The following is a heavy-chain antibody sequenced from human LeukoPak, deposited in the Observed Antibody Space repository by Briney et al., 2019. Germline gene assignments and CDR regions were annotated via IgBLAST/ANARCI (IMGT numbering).Heavy chain of an antibody. D-gene: IGHD2-2*01. V-gene: IGHV3-20*04. Sequence: GGSLRLSCAASGFTFDHYAMTWVRQSPGKGLEWVSDIDGHGVSTYYADSVKGRFTISRDNAKNSLYLQMNSPRAEDKALYYCARVEGECSTSTCLLDYWGQGTLVTVSP. CDR1: GFTFDHYA. CDR2: IDGHGVST. J-gene: IGHJ4*02. CDR3: ARVEGECSTSTCLLDY.